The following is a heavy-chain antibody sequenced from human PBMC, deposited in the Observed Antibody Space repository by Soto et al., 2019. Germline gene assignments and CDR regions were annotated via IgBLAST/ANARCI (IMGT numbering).Heavy chain of an antibody. CDR1: GFTFDDYA. J-gene: IGHJ4*02. CDR2: ISWNSGSI. V-gene: IGHV3-9*01. D-gene: IGHD2-15*01. Sequence: GGSLRLSCAASGFTFDDYAMHWVRQAPGKGLEWVSGISWNSGSIGYADSVKGRFTISRDNAKNSLYLQMNSLRAEDTALYYCAKDLTPRVVASFDYWGQGTLVTVSS. CDR3: AKDLTPRVVASFDY.